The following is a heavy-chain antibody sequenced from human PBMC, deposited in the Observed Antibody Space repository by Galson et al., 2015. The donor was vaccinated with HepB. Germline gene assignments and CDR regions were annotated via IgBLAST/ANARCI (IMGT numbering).Heavy chain of an antibody. CDR2: VHFGGYT. Sequence: LSLTCTVSGGSIRTGSYYWGWIRQPPGKGLEWIGSVHFGGYTYYNPSLKSRVTISLDTSKNQLFLKLSSVTAADATVFYCARHVAEAGRPFYFDSWGQGTLVTVSS. V-gene: IGHV4-39*01. CDR3: ARHVAEAGRPFYFDS. D-gene: IGHD6-13*01. CDR1: GGSIRTGSYY. J-gene: IGHJ4*02.